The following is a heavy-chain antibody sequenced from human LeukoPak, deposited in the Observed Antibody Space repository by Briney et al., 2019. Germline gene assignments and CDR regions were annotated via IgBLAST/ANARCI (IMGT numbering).Heavy chain of an antibody. CDR3: ARHLVPTAMLTAFDI. CDR2: INWNGGST. Sequence: GGSLRLSCAASGFTFDDYGMSWVRQAPGKGLEWVSGINWNGGSTGYADSVKGRFTISRDNSKNTLYLQMNSLRAEDTAVYYCARHLVPTAMLTAFDIWGQGTMVTVSS. V-gene: IGHV3-20*04. CDR1: GFTFDDYG. D-gene: IGHD2-2*01. J-gene: IGHJ3*02.